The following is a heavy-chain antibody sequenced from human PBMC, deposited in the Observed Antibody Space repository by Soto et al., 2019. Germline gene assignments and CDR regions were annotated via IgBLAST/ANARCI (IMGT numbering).Heavy chain of an antibody. CDR2: INVGNGNT. J-gene: IGHJ4*02. CDR1: GYIFTNYA. D-gene: IGHD3-10*01. CDR3: ARSYYGSGKFDY. Sequence: ASVKVSCKASGYIFTNYATHRVRQAPGQGPEWMGWINVGNGNTECSQRFQGRVTITRDTSASTAYMELGSLRSEDTAVYYCARSYYGSGKFDYWGQGTLVTVS. V-gene: IGHV1-3*01.